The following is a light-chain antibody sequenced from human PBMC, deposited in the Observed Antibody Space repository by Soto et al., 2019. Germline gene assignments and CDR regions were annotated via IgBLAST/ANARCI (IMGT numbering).Light chain of an antibody. CDR2: WAS. CDR3: QQYYSTPWT. Sequence: DIVMTQSPDSLAVSLGERATINCKSSQSVLCSSNNKKYLAWYQQKPGQPPKLLIYWASTRESGVPDRFSGSGYGTDFTLTISSLQAEDVAVYYCQQYYSTPWTFGQGTKAEIQ. V-gene: IGKV4-1*01. CDR1: QSVLCSSNNKKY. J-gene: IGKJ1*01.